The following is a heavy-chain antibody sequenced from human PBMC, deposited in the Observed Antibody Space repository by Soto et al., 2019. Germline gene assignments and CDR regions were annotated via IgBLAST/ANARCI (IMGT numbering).Heavy chain of an antibody. CDR2: IYHSGST. D-gene: IGHD6-19*01. J-gene: IGHJ4*02. V-gene: IGHV4-4*02. Sequence: PSETLSLTCAVSGDSISSSKWWSWVRQPPGKGLEWIGEIYHSGSTNYNPSLKSRVIISVDKSKNQFSLKLSSATDAGTAVYYCARGFGENSSGWYGVDYWGQVTLVTVSS. CDR3: ARGFGENSSGWYGVDY. CDR1: GDSISSSKW.